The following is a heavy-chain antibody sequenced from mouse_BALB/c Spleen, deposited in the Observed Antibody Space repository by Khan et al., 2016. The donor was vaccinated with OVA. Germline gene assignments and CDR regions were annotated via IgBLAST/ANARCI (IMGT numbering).Heavy chain of an antibody. J-gene: IGHJ3*01. CDR2: INPSNDYT. CDR1: RYTFTSYT. Sequence: QVQLKQSGAELARPGASVKMSCKASRYTFTSYTIHWIKKRPGQGLEWIGYINPSNDYTNYNQKFKDKATLTTDKSSTTAYLQLSSLTSDDSAVYNCVRDGAYHRNDGWFAYWGQGTLVTVSA. V-gene: IGHV1-4*01. CDR3: VRDGAYHRNDGWFAY. D-gene: IGHD2-14*01.